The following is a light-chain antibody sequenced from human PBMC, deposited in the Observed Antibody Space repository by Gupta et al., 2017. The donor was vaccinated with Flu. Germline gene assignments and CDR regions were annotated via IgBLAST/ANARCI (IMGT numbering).Light chain of an antibody. CDR1: QSVSSSY. J-gene: IGKJ3*01. CDR2: GAS. V-gene: IGKV3-20*01. Sequence: EIVLTPSPGPLSLSPGERATLSCRASQSVSSSYLAWYQQKPGQAPRLLIYGASSRATGIPDRFSGSGSGTDFTLTISRLEPEDVAVYYCQQYGSSPRVTFGPGTKVDIK. CDR3: QQYGSSPRVT.